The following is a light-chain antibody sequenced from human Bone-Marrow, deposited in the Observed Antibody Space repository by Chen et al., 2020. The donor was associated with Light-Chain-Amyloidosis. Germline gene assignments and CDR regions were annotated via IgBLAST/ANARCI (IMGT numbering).Light chain of an antibody. Sequence: DIVMTQSPDSLTVSLGERATINCKSSQSMLYSSTNRNYLAWYQQKPGQPPRLLIYWASTRESGVPDRFIGSGSGTDFTLTISSLEPEDFAVYYCQQRSNWPPYTFGQGTKLEIK. J-gene: IGKJ2*01. V-gene: IGKV4-1*01. CDR1: QSMLYSSTNRNY. CDR3: QQRSNWPPYT. CDR2: WAS.